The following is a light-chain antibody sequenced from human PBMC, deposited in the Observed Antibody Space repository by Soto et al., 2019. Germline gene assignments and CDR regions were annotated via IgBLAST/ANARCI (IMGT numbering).Light chain of an antibody. CDR3: QQDNTWTPLI. CDR2: GAS. Sequence: EIVMTQSPATLYVSPGERATLSCRVSQSVSSNLAWYQQKPGQAPRLLIYGASTRATGIPGRFSGSGSGAEFTLTIRSLRSEEVAVYYCQQDNTWTPLIFDGGTKVEIK. J-gene: IGKJ4*01. V-gene: IGKV3-15*01. CDR1: QSVSSN.